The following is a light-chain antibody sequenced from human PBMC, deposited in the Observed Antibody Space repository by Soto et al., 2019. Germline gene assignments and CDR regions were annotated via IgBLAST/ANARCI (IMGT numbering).Light chain of an antibody. CDR2: SAS. CDR1: QSIRRY. CDR3: QQSYSNPWT. Sequence: DIQMIQSPSSLSASVGDRVTITCLASQSIRRYLNWYQQKQGKAPKLLIYSASSLQSGVPSRFSGSGSGTDFTLTISSLQPEDFETYYCQQSYSNPWTFGQGTKVDIK. V-gene: IGKV1-39*01. J-gene: IGKJ1*01.